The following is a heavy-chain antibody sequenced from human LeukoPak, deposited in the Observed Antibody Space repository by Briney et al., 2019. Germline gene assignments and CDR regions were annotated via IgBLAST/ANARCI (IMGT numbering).Heavy chain of an antibody. D-gene: IGHD6-19*01. Sequence: SETLSLTCAVNGRSFSGYYWSWIRQPPGKGLEWIGEINHSGSTNYNPSLKSRVTISVDTSKNQFSLKVSSVTAADTAVYYCARISGWLDYWGQGTLVTVSS. CDR2: INHSGST. J-gene: IGHJ4*02. V-gene: IGHV4-34*01. CDR1: GRSFSGYY. CDR3: ARISGWLDY.